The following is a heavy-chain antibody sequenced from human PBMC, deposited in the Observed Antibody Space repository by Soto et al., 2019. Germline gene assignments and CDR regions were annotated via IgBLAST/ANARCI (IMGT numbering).Heavy chain of an antibody. CDR1: GYTFTSYA. CDR3: ARVYDFSSGYHYYYYYYGMDV. D-gene: IGHD3-3*01. J-gene: IGHJ6*02. Sequence: GASVKVSCKASGYTFTSYAMHWVRKAPGQRLEWMGWINAGNGNTKYSQKFQGRVTITRDTSASTAYMELSSLRSEDTAVYYCARVYDFSSGYHYYYYYYGMDVWGQGTTVTVSS. CDR2: INAGNGNT. V-gene: IGHV1-3*01.